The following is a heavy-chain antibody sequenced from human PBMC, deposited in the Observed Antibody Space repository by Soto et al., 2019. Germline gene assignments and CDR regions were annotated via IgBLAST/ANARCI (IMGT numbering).Heavy chain of an antibody. CDR2: ISSSSSYI. CDR3: ARANDFWNGYYSRGMDV. CDR1: GFTFSSYS. Sequence: PGGSLRLSCAASGFTFSSYSMNWVRQAPGKGLEWVSSISSSSSYIYYADSVKGRFTISRDNAKNSLYLQMNSLRAEDTAVYYCARANDFWNGYYSRGMDVWGQGTTVTVSS. J-gene: IGHJ6*02. V-gene: IGHV3-21*01. D-gene: IGHD3-3*01.